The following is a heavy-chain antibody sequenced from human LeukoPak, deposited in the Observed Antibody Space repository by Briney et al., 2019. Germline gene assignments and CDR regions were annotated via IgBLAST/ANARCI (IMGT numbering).Heavy chain of an antibody. Sequence: LPGGSLRLSCAASGFTFSAYYTSWVRQAPGKGLEWVSTIYTGGNTYYAASVKGRFTISRDFSKNTVFLHMNSLRAEDTAMYYCARGDDSGYYDYFDYWGQGALVTVSS. CDR3: ARGDDSGYYDYFDY. V-gene: IGHV3-53*01. CDR2: IYTGGNT. CDR1: GFTFSAYY. J-gene: IGHJ4*02. D-gene: IGHD3-22*01.